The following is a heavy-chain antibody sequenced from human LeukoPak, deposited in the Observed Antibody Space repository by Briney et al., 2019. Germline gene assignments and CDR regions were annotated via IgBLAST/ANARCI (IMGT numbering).Heavy chain of an antibody. J-gene: IGHJ4*02. Sequence: ASVKVSRKASAYTFTSYGISWVRQAPGQGLEWMGWISAYNGNTNYAQKLQGRVTMTTDTSTSTAYMELRSLRSDDTAVYYCATQYCSSTSCYPYWVDYWGQGTLVTVST. CDR3: ATQYCSSTSCYPYWVDY. V-gene: IGHV1-18*01. D-gene: IGHD2-2*01. CDR2: ISAYNGNT. CDR1: AYTFTSYG.